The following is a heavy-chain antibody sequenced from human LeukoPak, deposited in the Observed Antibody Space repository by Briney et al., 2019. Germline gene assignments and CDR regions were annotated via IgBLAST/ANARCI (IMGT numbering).Heavy chain of an antibody. CDR2: IKQDGGEI. Sequence: GGSLRLSCAASGFTFSRYWMSWVRQAPGKGLEWVANIKQDGGEIYYVDSVKGRFTISRDNAKNSVYLHMNSLRAEDTAVYYCARDKVVGPTKFDSWGQGTLVSVSS. J-gene: IGHJ5*01. CDR3: ARDKVVGPTKFDS. V-gene: IGHV3-7*01. D-gene: IGHD1-26*01. CDR1: GFTFSRYW.